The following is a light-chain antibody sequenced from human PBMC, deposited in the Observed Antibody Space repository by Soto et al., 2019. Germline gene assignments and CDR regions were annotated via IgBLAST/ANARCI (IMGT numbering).Light chain of an antibody. J-gene: IGLJ1*01. CDR3: SSYTARGTRV. Sequence: QSALTQFAFVSGSPGQSITISCTGTSIDVGAYNYVSWYQQHPDKAPKLLIYEVGNRPSGVSFRFSGSKSGNTASLTISGLQAEDEADYYCSSYTARGTRVFGTGTKLTVL. V-gene: IGLV2-14*01. CDR2: EVG. CDR1: SIDVGAYNY.